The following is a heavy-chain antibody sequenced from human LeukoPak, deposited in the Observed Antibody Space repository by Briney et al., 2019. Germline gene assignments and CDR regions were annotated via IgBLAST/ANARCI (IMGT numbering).Heavy chain of an antibody. V-gene: IGHV4-4*07. D-gene: IGHD3-22*01. Sequence: PSETLSLTCTVSGGSISSYYWSWIRQPAGQGLEGIGRIYTTGSTSYNPSLKSRVTMSVDTSKNQFSLKLSSVTAADTAVYYCARGGTSGYYFQAYDYWGQGTLVTVSS. CDR2: IYTTGST. CDR1: GGSISSYY. CDR3: ARGGTSGYYFQAYDY. J-gene: IGHJ4*02.